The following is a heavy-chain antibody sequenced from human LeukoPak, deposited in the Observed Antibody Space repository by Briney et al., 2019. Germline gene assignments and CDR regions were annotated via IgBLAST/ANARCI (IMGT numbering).Heavy chain of an antibody. CDR3: AKARGAGAALDY. CDR1: GFTFSSYG. CDR2: ISYDGSNK. Sequence: PGRSLRLSCAASGFTFSSYGMHWVRQAPGKGLEWVAVISYDGSNKYYVDSVKGRFTISRDNSKNTLYLQMNSLRAEDTAVYYCAKARGAGAALDYWGQGTLVTVSS. V-gene: IGHV3-30*18. J-gene: IGHJ4*02. D-gene: IGHD1-14*01.